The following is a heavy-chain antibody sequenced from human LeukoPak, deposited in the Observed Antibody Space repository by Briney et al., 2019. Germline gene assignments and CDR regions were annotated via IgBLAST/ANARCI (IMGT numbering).Heavy chain of an antibody. V-gene: IGHV3-21*01. CDR3: ARVGFLEWLPDYSYYGMDV. Sequence: GGSLRLSCAASGFTFSSYSMNWVRQAPGKGLEWVSSISSSSSYIYYADSVKGRFTISRDNAKNSLYLQMNSLRAEDTAVYYCARVGFLEWLPDYSYYGMDVWGQGTTVTVSS. D-gene: IGHD3-3*01. J-gene: IGHJ6*02. CDR2: ISSSSSYI. CDR1: GFTFSSYS.